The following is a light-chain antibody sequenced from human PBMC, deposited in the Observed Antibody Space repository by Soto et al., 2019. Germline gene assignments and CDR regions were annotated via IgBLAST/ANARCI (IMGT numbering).Light chain of an antibody. V-gene: IGLV2-14*01. CDR1: SSVVGGYNY. J-gene: IGLJ1*01. CDR3: SSYTSSSTRV. CDR2: DVS. Sequence: QSVLTQPASVSGSPGQSITISCTGTSSVVGGYNYVSWYQQHPGKAPKLMIYDVSNRPSGVSNRFSGSKSGNTASLTISGLQAEDEADYYCSSYTSSSTRVFGTGTKLTVL.